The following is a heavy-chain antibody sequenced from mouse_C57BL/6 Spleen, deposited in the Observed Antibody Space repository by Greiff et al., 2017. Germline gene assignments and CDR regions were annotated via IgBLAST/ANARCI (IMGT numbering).Heavy chain of an antibody. V-gene: IGHV3-6*01. J-gene: IGHJ2*01. CDR2: ISYDGSN. Sequence: EVQLVESGPGLVKPSQSLSLTCSVTGYSITSGYYWNWIRQFPGNKLEWMGYISYDGSNNYNPSLKNRISITRDTSKNQFFLKLNSVTTEDTATYYCARDHYDTFDYWGQGTTLTVSS. CDR1: GYSITSGYY. D-gene: IGHD2-4*01. CDR3: ARDHYDTFDY.